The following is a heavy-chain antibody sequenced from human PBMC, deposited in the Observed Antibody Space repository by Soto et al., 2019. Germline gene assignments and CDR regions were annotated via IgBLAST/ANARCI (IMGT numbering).Heavy chain of an antibody. Sequence: GGSLRLSCAASGFAFSTFAMTWVRQAPGKGLEWVAAISVSGNNAYYADSVKGRFTISRDNSQNSVFLQMSSLRADDTAVYYCARDQLRPGILYSLGVLLPEYGLWGQGTLVTVSS. V-gene: IGHV3-23*01. CDR2: ISVSGNNA. D-gene: IGHD3-22*01. CDR3: ARDQLRPGILYSLGVLLPEYGL. CDR1: GFAFSTFA. J-gene: IGHJ4*02.